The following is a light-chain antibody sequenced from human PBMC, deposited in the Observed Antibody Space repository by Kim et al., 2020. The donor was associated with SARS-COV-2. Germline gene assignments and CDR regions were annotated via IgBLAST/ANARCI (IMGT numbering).Light chain of an antibody. CDR3: QQYNNWPPGT. CDR1: QSVSNN. CDR2: AAS. Sequence: ETVMTQSPGTLSVSPGERATLSCRASQSVSNNLAWYQQKPGQPPRLFIYAASTRATGIPARFSGSGSGTEFTFTISSLQSEDFAVYYCQQYNNWPPGTFGQGTKVDIK. J-gene: IGKJ1*01. V-gene: IGKV3-15*01.